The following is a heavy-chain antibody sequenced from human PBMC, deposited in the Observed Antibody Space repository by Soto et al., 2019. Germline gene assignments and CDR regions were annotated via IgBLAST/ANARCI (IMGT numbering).Heavy chain of an antibody. CDR3: ASGSCSSTSCSRDYYYGMDV. CDR2: IIPIFGTA. J-gene: IGHJ6*02. D-gene: IGHD2-2*01. CDR1: GGTFSSYA. Sequence: QVQLVQSGAEVKKPGSSVKVSCKASGGTFSSYAISWVRQAPGQGLEWMGGIIPIFGTANYAQKFQGRVTITADESTSTAYMELGSLRSEDTAVYYCASGSCSSTSCSRDYYYGMDVWGQGTTVTVSS. V-gene: IGHV1-69*01.